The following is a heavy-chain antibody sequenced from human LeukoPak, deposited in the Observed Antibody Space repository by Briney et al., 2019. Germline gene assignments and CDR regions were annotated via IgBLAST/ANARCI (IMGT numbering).Heavy chain of an antibody. V-gene: IGHV4-4*07. CDR1: GGSITSYY. J-gene: IGHJ4*02. CDR2: IYTRGST. D-gene: IGHD3-22*01. CDR3: AGEGHYYDSSGYYYGGEDY. Sequence: PPETLSLTCTVSGGSITSYYWSWIRQPAGKGLEWIGRIYTRGSTNYNPSLKSRVTMSVDTSKNQFSLQLSSVTAADTAVYYCAGEGHYYDSSGYYYGGEDYWGQGTLVTVSS.